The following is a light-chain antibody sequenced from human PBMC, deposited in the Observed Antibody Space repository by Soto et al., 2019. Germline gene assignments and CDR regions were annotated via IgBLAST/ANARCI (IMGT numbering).Light chain of an antibody. Sequence: QSVLTQPASVSGSPGQSITISCTGTSSDVGGYPYVSWYQQHPGKAPKLMIYEVSNRPSGVSNRFSGSKPGNTASLTISGLQAEDEADYYCSSYTTNSPFVFGAGTKVTVL. V-gene: IGLV2-14*01. J-gene: IGLJ1*01. CDR3: SSYTTNSPFV. CDR2: EVS. CDR1: SSDVGGYPY.